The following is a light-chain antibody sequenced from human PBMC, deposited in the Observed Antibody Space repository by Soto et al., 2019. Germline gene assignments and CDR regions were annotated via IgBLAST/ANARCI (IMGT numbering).Light chain of an antibody. V-gene: IGLV1-51*01. Sequence: QSALTQPPSVSAAPGQKVTISCSGSSSNIGNNYVSWYQQLPGTAPKLLIYDNNKRPSGIPDRFSGSKSGTSATLGITELQTGDEADYYCGTWDSSLSAYYVFGTGTKVTDL. CDR3: GTWDSSLSAYYV. CDR1: SSNIGNNY. J-gene: IGLJ1*01. CDR2: DNN.